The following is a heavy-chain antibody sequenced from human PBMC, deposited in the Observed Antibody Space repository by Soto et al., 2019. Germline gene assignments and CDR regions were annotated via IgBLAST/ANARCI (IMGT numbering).Heavy chain of an antibody. CDR3: AREGHTYYDFWSGDYGAFDI. D-gene: IGHD3-3*01. Sequence: GSLRLSCAASGFTFSSYGMHWVRQAPGKGLEWVAVIWYDGSNKYYADSVKGRFTISRDNSKNTLYLQMNSLRAEDTVVYYCAREGHTYYDFWSGDYGAFDIWGQGTMVTVSS. J-gene: IGHJ3*02. V-gene: IGHV3-33*01. CDR1: GFTFSSYG. CDR2: IWYDGSNK.